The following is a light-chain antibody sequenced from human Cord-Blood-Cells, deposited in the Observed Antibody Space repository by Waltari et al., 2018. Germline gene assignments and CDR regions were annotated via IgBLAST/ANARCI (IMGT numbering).Light chain of an antibody. CDR2: EGS. CDR1: SSEVGSYNL. J-gene: IGLJ3*02. CDR3: CSYAGSSTWV. V-gene: IGLV2-23*01. Sequence: QSALTQPASGSGSPGQSLTSSCTGTSSEVGSYNLVSWYQQPPAKAPKFMIYEGSKPPSGVSNRFSGSKSGNTASLTISGLQAEYEADYYCCSYAGSSTWVFGGGTKLTIL.